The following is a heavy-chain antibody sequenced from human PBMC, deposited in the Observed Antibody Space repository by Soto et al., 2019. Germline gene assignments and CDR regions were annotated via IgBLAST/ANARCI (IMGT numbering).Heavy chain of an antibody. CDR1: GGSFSGYY. Sequence: SETLSLTCAVYGGSFSGYYWNWIRQPPGKGLEWIGEIDHSGYTNYNPSLKSRVTISVDTSKNQFSLRLTSVTAADTAVYYCARVRDWLDPWGQGTLVTVSS. J-gene: IGHJ5*02. CDR3: ARVRDWLDP. CDR2: IDHSGYT. D-gene: IGHD3-3*01. V-gene: IGHV4-34*01.